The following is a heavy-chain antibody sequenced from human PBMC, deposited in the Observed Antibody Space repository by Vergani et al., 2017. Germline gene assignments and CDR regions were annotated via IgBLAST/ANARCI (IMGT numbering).Heavy chain of an antibody. V-gene: IGHV7-4-1*02. CDR1: GYTFTNYP. CDR2: INTNSGNP. CDR3: ARGRQWRLTEYLYGMDV. J-gene: IGHJ6*02. D-gene: IGHD6-19*01. Sequence: QVQLLQSGSELKKPGASVRISCEASGYTFTNYPLIWVRQAPGQGLEFMGWINTNSGNPTYVPGFTGRFVFSLDTSVSTAYLQISGLKAEDSAVYYCARGRQWRLTEYLYGMDVWGQGTTVTVSS.